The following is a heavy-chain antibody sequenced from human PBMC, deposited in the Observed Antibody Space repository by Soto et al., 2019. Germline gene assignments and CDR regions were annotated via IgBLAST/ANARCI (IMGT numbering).Heavy chain of an antibody. CDR3: ARPGYYDYTWGTYLDY. Sequence: GGSLRLSCAASGFTFSAYAMTWVRQGPGKGLEWVSALSASGGDTYYADSVKGRFTISRDNSKNTLYLQLSSLRADDTAVYYCARPGYYDYTWGTYLDYWGQGTPVTVSS. J-gene: IGHJ4*02. V-gene: IGHV3-23*01. CDR2: LSASGGDT. D-gene: IGHD3-16*02. CDR1: GFTFSAYA.